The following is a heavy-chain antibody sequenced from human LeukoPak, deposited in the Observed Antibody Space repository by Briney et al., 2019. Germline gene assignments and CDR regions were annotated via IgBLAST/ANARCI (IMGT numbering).Heavy chain of an antibody. J-gene: IGHJ3*02. Sequence: PSETLSFTCAVYGGSFSGYYWSWIRQPPGKGLEWIGEINHSGSTNYNPSLKSRVTISVDTSKNQFSLKLSSVTAADTAVYYCARVRFYRGAFDIWGQGTMVTVSS. V-gene: IGHV4-34*01. D-gene: IGHD4-11*01. CDR2: INHSGST. CDR3: ARVRFYRGAFDI. CDR1: GGSFSGYY.